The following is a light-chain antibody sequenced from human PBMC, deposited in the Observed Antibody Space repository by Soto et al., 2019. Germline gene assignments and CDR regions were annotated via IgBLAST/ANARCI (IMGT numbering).Light chain of an antibody. V-gene: IGLV2-14*01. Sequence: QSVLTQPASVSGSPGQSITISCTGTSSDVGGYNYVFWYQQHPGKAPKLMIYEVSNRPSGVSNRFSGSKSGNTASLTISGLQAEDEADYYCSSYTSSSTLGVFGTGTKVTVL. CDR1: SSDVGGYNY. CDR2: EVS. J-gene: IGLJ1*01. CDR3: SSYTSSSTLGV.